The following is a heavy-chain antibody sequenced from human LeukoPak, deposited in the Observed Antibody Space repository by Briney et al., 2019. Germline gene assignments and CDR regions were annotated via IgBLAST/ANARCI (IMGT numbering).Heavy chain of an antibody. V-gene: IGHV1-2*02. D-gene: IGHD3-10*02. J-gene: IGHJ3*01. CDR2: IKSNSGGI. CDR3: AREPRINMSPDAFGF. CDR1: GYTFTDYY. Sequence: GASVKVSCKTSGYTFTDYYLHWVRQAPGQGLEWMGWIKSNSGGIHYSQKFQDRVSITRDTSINTVYMELSSLTSGDTAIYYCAREPRINMSPDAFGFWGQGTLVTVFS.